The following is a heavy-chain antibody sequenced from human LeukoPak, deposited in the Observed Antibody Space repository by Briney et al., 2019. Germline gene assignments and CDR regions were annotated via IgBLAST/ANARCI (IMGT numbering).Heavy chain of an antibody. CDR1: GFTFTSYS. Sequence: PGGSLRLSCAASGFTFTSYSMNWVSQAPGKGLEWVPYISSSGSTIYYADSVKGRFTISRDNAKNSLYLQMNSLRAEDTAVYYCARDFEIAVAGIPGHDAFDIWGQGTMVTVSS. D-gene: IGHD6-19*01. V-gene: IGHV3-48*04. CDR2: ISSSGSTI. CDR3: ARDFEIAVAGIPGHDAFDI. J-gene: IGHJ3*02.